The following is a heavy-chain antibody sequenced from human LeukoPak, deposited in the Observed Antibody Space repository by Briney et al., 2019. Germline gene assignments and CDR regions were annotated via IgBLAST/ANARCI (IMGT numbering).Heavy chain of an antibody. CDR3: AKGKSGDPPNY. J-gene: IGHJ4*02. CDR2: VYTDGNI. D-gene: IGHD3-10*01. Sequence: PGGSLRLSCTASGFTVSDNYMNWVRQAPGKGLEWVSVVYTDGNIYYADSVKGRFTISKDTSKNTVDLLMNNVRAEDTALYYCAKGKSGDPPNYWGQGTLVTVSS. CDR1: GFTVSDNY. V-gene: IGHV3-53*01.